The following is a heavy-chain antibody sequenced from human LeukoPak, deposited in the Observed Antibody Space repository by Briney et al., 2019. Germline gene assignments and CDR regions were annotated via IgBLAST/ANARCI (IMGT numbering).Heavy chain of an antibody. J-gene: IGHJ4*02. CDR3: AKDRRNVLLWFGDRVPYYFDY. D-gene: IGHD3-10*01. V-gene: IGHV3-7*01. Sequence: GGSLRLSCAASGFTFSSYWMSWVRQAPGKGLEWVANIKQDGSEKYYVDSVKGRFTISRDNAKNSLYLQMNSLRAEDTAVYYCAKDRRNVLLWFGDRVPYYFDYWGQGTLVTVSS. CDR1: GFTFSSYW. CDR2: IKQDGSEK.